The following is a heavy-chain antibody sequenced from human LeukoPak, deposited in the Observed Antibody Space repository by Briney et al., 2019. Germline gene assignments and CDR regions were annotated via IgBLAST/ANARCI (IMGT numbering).Heavy chain of an antibody. CDR2: INHSGST. J-gene: IGHJ6*03. CDR1: GGSFSGYY. D-gene: IGHD3-22*01. V-gene: IGHV4-34*01. Sequence: SETLSLTCAVYGGSFSGYYWSWIRQPPGKGLEWIGEINHSGSTNYNPSLKSRVTISVDTSKNQFSLKLSSVTAADTAVYYCARLYTTYDIGYYYYYYMDVWGKGTTVTISS. CDR3: ARLYTTYDIGYYYYYYMDV.